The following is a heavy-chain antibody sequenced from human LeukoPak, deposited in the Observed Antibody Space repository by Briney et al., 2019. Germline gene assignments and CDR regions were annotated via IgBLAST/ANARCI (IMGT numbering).Heavy chain of an antibody. Sequence: PGESLRLSCAASGFMFTRFTMNWVRQAPGKGLEWVSSISTSSSSIYYADSVKGRFTVSRDNAKNSLYLQMNSLRAEDTAVYYCARESYGSDYWGQGTLVTVSS. J-gene: IGHJ4*02. D-gene: IGHD5-18*01. CDR2: ISTSSSSI. V-gene: IGHV3-21*01. CDR1: GFMFTRFT. CDR3: ARESYGSDY.